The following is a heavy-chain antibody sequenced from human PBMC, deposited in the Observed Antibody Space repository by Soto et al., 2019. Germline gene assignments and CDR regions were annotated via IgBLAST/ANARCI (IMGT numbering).Heavy chain of an antibody. CDR1: GGSVNTAPYY. V-gene: IGHV4-61*01. CDR3: ARDHHSFYDTSGYYPYFDY. Sequence: ETLSLTCTVSGGSVNTAPYYWSWIRQPPGKGLEWIGYIYYSGSTNYNPSLRSRVSIPLDTSKNQFSLNLSSVTAADTAVYFCARDHHSFYDTSGYYPYFDYWGQGTLVTVSS. D-gene: IGHD3-22*01. J-gene: IGHJ4*02. CDR2: IYYSGST.